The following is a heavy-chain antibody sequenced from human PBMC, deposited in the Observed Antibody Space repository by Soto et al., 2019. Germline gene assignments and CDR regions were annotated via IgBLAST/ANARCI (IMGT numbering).Heavy chain of an antibody. CDR1: GFTFSSYA. J-gene: IGHJ4*02. CDR2: ISGSGGST. D-gene: IGHD3-22*01. CDR3: AKAYYYDSSGYSGEPFDY. Sequence: EVQLLESGGGLVQPGGSLRLSCAASGFTFSSYAMSWVRQAPGKGLEWVSAISGSGGSTYYADSVKGRFTISRDNSKNTLYLQMNSLRAEDKAVYYCAKAYYYDSSGYSGEPFDYWGQGTLVTVSS. V-gene: IGHV3-23*01.